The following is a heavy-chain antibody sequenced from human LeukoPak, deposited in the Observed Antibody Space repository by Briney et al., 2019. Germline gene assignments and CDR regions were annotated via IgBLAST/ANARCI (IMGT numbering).Heavy chain of an antibody. J-gene: IGHJ3*02. V-gene: IGHV4-38-2*02. CDR2: IYHSGST. CDR3: ARDPPYYYDSSGYLATDAFDI. D-gene: IGHD3-22*01. CDR1: GYSISSGYY. Sequence: SETLSLTCTVSGYSISSGYYWGWIRQPPGKGLEWIGSIYHSGSTYYNPSLKSRVTISVDTSKNQFSLKLSSVTAADTAVYYCARDPPYYYDSSGYLATDAFDIWGQGTMVTVSS.